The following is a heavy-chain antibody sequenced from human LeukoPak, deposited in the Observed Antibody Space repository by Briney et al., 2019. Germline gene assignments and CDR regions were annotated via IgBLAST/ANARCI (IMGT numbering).Heavy chain of an antibody. V-gene: IGHV3-7*01. CDR3: ARLRGLRWFNYYGMDV. CDR2: IKQDGSEK. Sequence: PGESLRLSCAASGFTFSSYWMGWVRQAPGKGLEWVANIKQDGSEKYDVDSVKGRFAISRDNAKDSLYLQMNSLRAEDTAVYYCARLRGLRWFNYYGMDVWGQGTTVTVSS. CDR1: GFTFSSYW. D-gene: IGHD4-23*01. J-gene: IGHJ6*02.